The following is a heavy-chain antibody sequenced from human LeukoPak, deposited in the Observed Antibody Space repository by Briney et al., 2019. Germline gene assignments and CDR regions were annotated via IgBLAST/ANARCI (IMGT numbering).Heavy chain of an antibody. Sequence: GGPLRLSCAASGFTFSSYEMNWVRQAPGKGLEWVSYISSSGSTIYYADSVKGRFTISRDNAKNSLYLQMNSLRAEDTAVYYCAELGITMIGGVWGKGTTVTVSS. J-gene: IGHJ6*03. D-gene: IGHD3-10*02. CDR3: AELGITMIGGV. V-gene: IGHV3-48*03. CDR2: ISSSGSTI. CDR1: GFTFSSYE.